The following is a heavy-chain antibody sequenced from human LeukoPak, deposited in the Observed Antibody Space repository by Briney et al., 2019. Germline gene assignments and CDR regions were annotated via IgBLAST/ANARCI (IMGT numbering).Heavy chain of an antibody. CDR1: GFTISSYE. CDR2: ISYSGSPI. D-gene: IGHD5-24*01. J-gene: IGHJ4*02. Sequence: PGGSLRLSCAVSGFTISSYEMNWARQAPGKGLEWVSYISYSGSPIYYADSVKGRFTISRDNAKNSLYLQMNSLRAEDTAIYYCASSGYNYGFDYWGQGTLVTVSS. CDR3: ASSGYNYGFDY. V-gene: IGHV3-48*03.